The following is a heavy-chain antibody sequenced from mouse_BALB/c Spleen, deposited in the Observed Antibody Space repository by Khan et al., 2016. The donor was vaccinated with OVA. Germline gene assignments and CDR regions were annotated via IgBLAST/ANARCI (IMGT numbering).Heavy chain of an antibody. CDR3: ARRNYFGYTLAY. Sequence: QVQLQQSGAELARPGASVKLSCKASGYTFTDYYINWVKQRTGQGLEWIGELSPGSGDIYYNEKFKGKATLTADKSSSTAYMQLSSLTSEDSAVYFCARRNYFGYTLAYWAHGTLFTVSA. V-gene: IGHV1-77*01. CDR1: GYTFTDYY. CDR2: LSPGSGDI. J-gene: IGHJ3*01. D-gene: IGHD1-2*01.